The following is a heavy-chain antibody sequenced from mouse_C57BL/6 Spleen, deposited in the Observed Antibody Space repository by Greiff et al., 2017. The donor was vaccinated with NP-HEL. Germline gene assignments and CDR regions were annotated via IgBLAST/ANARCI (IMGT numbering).Heavy chain of an antibody. D-gene: IGHD1-1*01. J-gene: IGHJ3*01. CDR1: GFSFTSYG. Sequence: QVQLKQSGPGLVQPSPSLSITCTVSGFSFTSYGVHWVRQCPGKGLEWLGVIWRGGSTDYNAAFMSSLSITKDNSKSQVFLKMNSLQADDTAIYYCARCYGSSYEWFAYWGQGTMVTVSA. CDR3: ARCYGSSYEWFAY. V-gene: IGHV2-5*01. CDR2: IWRGGST.